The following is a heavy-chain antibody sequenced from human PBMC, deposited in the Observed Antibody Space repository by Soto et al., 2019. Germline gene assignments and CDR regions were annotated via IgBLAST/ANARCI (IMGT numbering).Heavy chain of an antibody. V-gene: IGHV4-31*03. D-gene: IGHD4-17*01. CDR1: GGSISSGYHY. Sequence: QVQLQESGPGLVKPSQTLSLTCTVSGGSISSGYHYWSWIRQHPGKGLEWIGHIYYSGSTYYNPSLKSRVSISVDTSKNQFSLTLSSVTAADTAVYYCASQTTVTTVASDLYYFDYWGQGTLVTVSS. J-gene: IGHJ4*02. CDR2: IYYSGST. CDR3: ASQTTVTTVASDLYYFDY.